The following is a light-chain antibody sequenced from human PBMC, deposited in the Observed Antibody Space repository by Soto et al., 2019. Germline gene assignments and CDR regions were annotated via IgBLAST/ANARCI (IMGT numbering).Light chain of an antibody. CDR2: GAS. CDR3: QRYGSSPPEFT. V-gene: IGKV3-20*01. Sequence: EIVLTQSPGTLSLSPGERATLSCRASQSVSSNYLAWYQQRPGQAPRLLIFGASYRAAGIPDRFSGSGSGTDFILTISRLGPEDFAVYYCQRYGSSPPEFTFGPGTKVDSK. CDR1: QSVSSNY. J-gene: IGKJ3*01.